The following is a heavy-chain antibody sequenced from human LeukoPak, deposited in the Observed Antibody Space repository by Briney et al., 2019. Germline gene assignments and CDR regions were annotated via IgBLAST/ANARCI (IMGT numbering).Heavy chain of an antibody. V-gene: IGHV4-34*01. CDR3: ARVAAAGRVLDY. D-gene: IGHD6-13*01. Sequence: SSETLSLTCAVYGGSFSGYYWSWIRQPPGKGLEWIGEINHSGSTNYNPSLKSRVTISVDTSKNQFSLKLSSVIAADTAVYYCARVAAAGRVLDYWGQGTLVTVSS. J-gene: IGHJ4*02. CDR2: INHSGST. CDR1: GGSFSGYY.